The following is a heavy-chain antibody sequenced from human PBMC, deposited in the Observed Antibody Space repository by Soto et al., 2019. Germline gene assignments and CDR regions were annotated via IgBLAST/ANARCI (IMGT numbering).Heavy chain of an antibody. V-gene: IGHV4-4*02. CDR2: IYHSGGT. CDR1: GGSIRSNKW. J-gene: IGHJ4*02. CDR3: ARWGDWMQQVL. Sequence: QVQLQESGPGLVKPSGTLSLTCGVSGGSIRSNKWWSWVRQPPGKGLEWIGEIYHSGGTNYNPSLQSRVTISVDKSKNHCSLKLNSVTAADTAVYYCARWGDWMQQVLWGQGTLVTVSS. D-gene: IGHD5-18*01.